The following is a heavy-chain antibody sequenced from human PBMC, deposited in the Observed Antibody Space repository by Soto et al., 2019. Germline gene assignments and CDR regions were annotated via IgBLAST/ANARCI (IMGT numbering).Heavy chain of an antibody. V-gene: IGHV1-69*06. CDR2: ILPTYRNT. J-gene: IGHJ6*02. Sequence: QVRLAQSGAEVRSPGSSVRVSCKASGATVSDYGITWVRKVPRQGLEWVGAILPTYRNTTYAQKLQGRVMIIADKSPDTVYLELSRLRSDDTATYFGARVVQLGSNYAMDVWGQGTTVVVSS. CDR1: GATVSDYG. D-gene: IGHD1-1*01. CDR3: ARVVQLGSNYAMDV.